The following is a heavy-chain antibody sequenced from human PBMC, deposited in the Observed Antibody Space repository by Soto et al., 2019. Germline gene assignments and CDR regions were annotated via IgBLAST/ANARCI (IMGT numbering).Heavy chain of an antibody. V-gene: IGHV4-31*11. J-gene: IGHJ3*02. Sequence: SETLPLTCAVSGGSISSGGYYWSWIRQHPGKGLEWIGYIYYSGSTYYNPSLKSRVTISVDTSKSQFSLKLSSVTAADTAVYYCARSHDYVWGSYRSDAFDIWGQGTMVTVS. CDR2: IYYSGST. CDR1: GGSISSGGYY. D-gene: IGHD3-16*02. CDR3: ARSHDYVWGSYRSDAFDI.